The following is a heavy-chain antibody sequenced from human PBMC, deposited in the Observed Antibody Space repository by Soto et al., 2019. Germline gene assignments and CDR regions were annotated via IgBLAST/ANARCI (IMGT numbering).Heavy chain of an antibody. Sequence: EVQLLESGGGLVQPGGSLRLSCAASGFTFSSYAMSWVRQAPGKGLEWVSAISGSGGSTYYADSVKGRLTISRDNSKNTLYLQMNSLRAEDKAVYYCARYCSSTSCYPPGIWYYYYGMDVWGQGTTVTGSS. CDR2: ISGSGGST. V-gene: IGHV3-23*01. CDR1: GFTFSSYA. D-gene: IGHD2-2*01. CDR3: ARYCSSTSCYPPGIWYYYYGMDV. J-gene: IGHJ6*02.